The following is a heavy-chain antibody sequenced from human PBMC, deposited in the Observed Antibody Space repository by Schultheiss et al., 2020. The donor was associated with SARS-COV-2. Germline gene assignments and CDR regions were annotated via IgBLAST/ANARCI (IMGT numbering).Heavy chain of an antibody. V-gene: IGHV3-33*08. CDR2: IWYDGSNK. CDR3: ARVYYYGSGSYAYYGMDV. J-gene: IGHJ6*02. CDR1: GFTFSSYG. Sequence: GGSLRLSCAASGFTFSSYGMHWVRQAPGKGLEWVAVIWYDGSNKYYADSVKGRFTISRDNAKNSLYLQMNSLRAEDTAVYYCARVYYYGSGSYAYYGMDVWGQGTTVTVSS. D-gene: IGHD3-10*01.